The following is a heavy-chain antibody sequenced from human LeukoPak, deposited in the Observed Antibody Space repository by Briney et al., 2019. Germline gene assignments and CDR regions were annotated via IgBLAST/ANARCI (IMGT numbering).Heavy chain of an antibody. CDR2: INHSGST. D-gene: IGHD2-2*01. CDR1: GGSFSGYY. V-gene: IGHV4-34*01. Sequence: SETLSLTCAVYGGSFSGYYWSWIRQPPGKGLEWIGEINHSGSTNYNPSLKSRVTISVDTSKNQFSLKLSSVTAADTAVYYCARGRYLLGSKTRFDPWGQGTLVTVSS. J-gene: IGHJ5*02. CDR3: ARGRYLLGSKTRFDP.